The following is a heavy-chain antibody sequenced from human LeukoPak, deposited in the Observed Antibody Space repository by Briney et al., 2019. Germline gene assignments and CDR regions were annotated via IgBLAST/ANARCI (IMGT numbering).Heavy chain of an antibody. CDR3: AREIVVVPAAASCYYYYGMDV. D-gene: IGHD2-2*01. Sequence: SETLSLTCTVSGGSISSGDYYWSWIRQPPGKGLEWIGYIYYSGSTYYNPSLKSRVTISVDTSKNQFSLKLSSVTAADTAVYYCAREIVVVPAAASCYYYYGMDVWGQGTTVTVSS. CDR1: GGSISSGDYY. V-gene: IGHV4-30-4*01. J-gene: IGHJ6*02. CDR2: IYYSGST.